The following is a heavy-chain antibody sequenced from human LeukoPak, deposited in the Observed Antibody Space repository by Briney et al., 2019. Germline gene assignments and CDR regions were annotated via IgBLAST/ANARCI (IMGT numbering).Heavy chain of an antibody. CDR1: GFTFRSDA. CDR2: ISYDGSNT. Sequence: GGSLRLSCVDSGFTFRSDAMHWVRQAPGKGLEWVGVISYDGSNTYSADSVKGRFTISRDDSKNTLYLQMNNLGPGDTAVYCCARDTYGSGGFYGFDFWGQGTLVTVSS. D-gene: IGHD3-10*01. V-gene: IGHV3-30-3*01. J-gene: IGHJ4*02. CDR3: ARDTYGSGGFYGFDF.